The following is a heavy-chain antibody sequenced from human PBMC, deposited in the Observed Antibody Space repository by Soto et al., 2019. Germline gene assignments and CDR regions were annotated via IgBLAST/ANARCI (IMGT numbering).Heavy chain of an antibody. D-gene: IGHD2-15*01. CDR3: AREWGTVVLGAFDL. Sequence: GGSPRLSCKASGFNFRTYGMHWGRQAQGKGLEWVAVIRYDGSNKFYAESVKGRFTISRDNFRNTLYLQMNSLRVEDTAVYHCAREWGTVVLGAFDLWGRGTMVTVSS. CDR2: IRYDGSNK. J-gene: IGHJ3*01. CDR1: GFNFRTYG. V-gene: IGHV3-33*01.